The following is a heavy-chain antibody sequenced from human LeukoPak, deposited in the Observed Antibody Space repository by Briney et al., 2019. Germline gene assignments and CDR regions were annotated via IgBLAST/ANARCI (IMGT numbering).Heavy chain of an antibody. J-gene: IGHJ4*02. CDR3: ARYCSGASCYLGLDY. Sequence: GGSLRLSCAASGFTFSSYAMSWVRQAPGKGLEWVSAISGSGGNTYYADSVKGRFTISRDNSRNTLYLQMNSLRADDTAVYYCARYCSGASCYLGLDYWGQGTLVTVSS. D-gene: IGHD2-2*01. V-gene: IGHV3-23*01. CDR1: GFTFSSYA. CDR2: ISGSGGNT.